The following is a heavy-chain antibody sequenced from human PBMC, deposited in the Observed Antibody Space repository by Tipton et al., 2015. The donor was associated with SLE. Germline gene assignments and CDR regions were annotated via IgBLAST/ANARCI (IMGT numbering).Heavy chain of an antibody. J-gene: IGHJ5*02. CDR2: IYHSGST. CDR1: DYSISSGYY. CDR3: ARLHGYSYGLNWFDP. V-gene: IGHV4-38-2*01. D-gene: IGHD5-18*01. Sequence: TLSLTCAVSDYSISSGYYWGWIRQPPGKGLEWIGSIYHSGSTYYNPSLKSRVTMSVDTSKNQFSLRLTSVIAADTAVYYCARLHGYSYGLNWFDPWGQGTLISVSS.